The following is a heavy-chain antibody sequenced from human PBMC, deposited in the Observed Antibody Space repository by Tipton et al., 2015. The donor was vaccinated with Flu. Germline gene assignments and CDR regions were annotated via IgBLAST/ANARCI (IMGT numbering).Heavy chain of an antibody. J-gene: IGHJ4*02. CDR1: GYSIRSGYY. D-gene: IGHD5-12*01. CDR3: ARGSGYANTYVDY. V-gene: IGHV4-34*01. Sequence: TLSLTCSVSGYSIRSGYYWSWIRQTPGKGLEWIGEINHSGTTNYNPSLKSRVTISVDTSKNQFSLKLGSVTAADTAVYYCARGSGYANTYVDYWGRGTLVTVSS. CDR2: INHSGTT.